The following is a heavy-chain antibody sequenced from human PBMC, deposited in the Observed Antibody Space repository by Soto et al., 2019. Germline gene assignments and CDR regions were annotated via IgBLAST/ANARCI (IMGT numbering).Heavy chain of an antibody. CDR2: ISSSGSTI. Sequence: QVQLVESGGGLVKPGGSLRLSCAASGFTFSDYYMSWIRQAPGKGLEWVSYISSSGSTIYYADSVKGRFTISRDNAKNSLYLQMNSLRAEDTAVYYCARDLDPREKAVVVVAAPFNWFDPWGQGTLVTVSS. CDR1: GFTFSDYY. J-gene: IGHJ5*02. D-gene: IGHD2-15*01. V-gene: IGHV3-11*01. CDR3: ARDLDPREKAVVVVAAPFNWFDP.